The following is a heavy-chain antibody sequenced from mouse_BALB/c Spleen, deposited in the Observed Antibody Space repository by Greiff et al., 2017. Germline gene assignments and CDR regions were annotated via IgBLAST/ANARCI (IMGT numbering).Heavy chain of an antibody. CDR1: GFSLTSYG. J-gene: IGHJ3*01. D-gene: IGHD1-1*01. CDR2: IWSGGST. CDR3: ARIPLLRSLGGFAY. Sequence: VKLMESGPGLVQPSQSLSITCTVSGFSLTSYGVHWVRQSPGKGLEWLGVIWSGGSTDYTAAFISRLSISKDNSKSQVFFKMNSLQANDTAIYYCARIPLLRSLGGFAYWGQGTLVTVSA. V-gene: IGHV2-2*02.